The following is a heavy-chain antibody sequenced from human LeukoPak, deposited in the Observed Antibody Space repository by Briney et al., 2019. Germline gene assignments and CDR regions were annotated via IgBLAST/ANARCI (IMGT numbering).Heavy chain of an antibody. CDR3: ARQLGYCSDGDCYFDF. Sequence: GGSLRLSCAASGFTFGNYAMSWVRQAPGRGLEWVSAISGSGGSTYSADSVKGRFTISRDNSKNTLHLQMNSLRAEDTAVYHCARQLGYCSDGDCYFDFWGQGTLVTVSS. CDR1: GFTFGNYA. CDR2: ISGSGGST. J-gene: IGHJ4*02. V-gene: IGHV3-23*01. D-gene: IGHD2-15*01.